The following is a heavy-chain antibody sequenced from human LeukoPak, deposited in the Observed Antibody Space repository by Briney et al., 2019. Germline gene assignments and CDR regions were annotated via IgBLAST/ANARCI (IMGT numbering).Heavy chain of an antibody. CDR3: ARDTTGSGWYDAFDI. D-gene: IGHD6-19*01. V-gene: IGHV4-61*02. Sequence: SQTLPLTCTVSGGTISSESYYWRWIRQPGGKGVEWIGRIYTSGRTNCNPSLKSRVTISVDTSNNQFSLKLNFVTAADTAMYYCARDTTGSGWYDAFDIWGQGTMVAVSS. CDR1: GGTISSESYY. CDR2: IYTSGRT. J-gene: IGHJ3*02.